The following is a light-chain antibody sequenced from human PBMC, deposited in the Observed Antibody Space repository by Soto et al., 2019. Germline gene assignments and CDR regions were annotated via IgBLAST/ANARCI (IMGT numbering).Light chain of an antibody. V-gene: IGKV3-20*01. J-gene: IGKJ5*01. CDR1: QRVSSSY. Sequence: EIVLTQSPGTLSLSPGERATLSCRASQRVSSSYLAWYQQKPGQAPRLLIYGASSRATGIPDRFSGGGSGPDFTLTIRRLEPEDFAVYYCQQYGTAPLTFGQGTRLEIK. CDR2: GAS. CDR3: QQYGTAPLT.